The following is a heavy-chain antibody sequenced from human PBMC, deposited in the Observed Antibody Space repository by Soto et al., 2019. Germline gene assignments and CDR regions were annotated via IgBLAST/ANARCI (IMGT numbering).Heavy chain of an antibody. CDR1: GGFISSYY. D-gene: IGHD3-16*02. J-gene: IGHJ6*02. CDR3: ARDLSGYGMDV. CDR2: IYYSGST. V-gene: IGHV4-59*08. Sequence: QVQLQESGPGLVKPSETLSLTCTVSGGFISSYYWSWIRQPPGKGLEWIGYIYYSGSTNYNPSLKSRVTISVDTSKNQFSLKLSSVTAADTAVYYCARDLSGYGMDVWGQGTTVTVSS.